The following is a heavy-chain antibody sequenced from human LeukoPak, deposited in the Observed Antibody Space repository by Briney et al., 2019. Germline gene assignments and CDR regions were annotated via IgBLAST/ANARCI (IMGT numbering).Heavy chain of an antibody. CDR2: INPNSGRT. V-gene: IGHV1-2*02. J-gene: IGHJ4*02. Sequence: ASVKVSCKASGYTFTGYYMHWVRQAPGQGLEWMGWINPNSGRTNYAQKFQGRVTMTRDTSISTAYMELSRLRSDDTAVYYCARGPTVGAMGDLDYWGQGTLVTVSS. D-gene: IGHD1-26*01. CDR1: GYTFTGYY. CDR3: ARGPTVGAMGDLDY.